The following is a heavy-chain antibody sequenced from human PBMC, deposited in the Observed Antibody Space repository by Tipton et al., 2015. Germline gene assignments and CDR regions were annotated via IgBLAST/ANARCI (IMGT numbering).Heavy chain of an antibody. CDR2: MNEDGSEK. CDR3: ARDYGMDV. CDR1: GFTFSNYY. V-gene: IGHV3-7*01. J-gene: IGHJ6*02. Sequence: GSLRLSCAASGFTFSNYYMSWIRQAPGRGLEWVANMNEDGSEKYHADSVKGRFTISRDDAKKSLYLQMNSLRAEDTGVYYCARDYGMDVWGQGTTVTVSS.